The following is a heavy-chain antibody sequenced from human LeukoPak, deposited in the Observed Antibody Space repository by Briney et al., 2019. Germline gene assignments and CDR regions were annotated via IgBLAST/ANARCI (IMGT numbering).Heavy chain of an antibody. J-gene: IGHJ5*02. CDR3: ARELSIGRNNLFDP. CDR1: GGSISSGGYY. V-gene: IGHV4-31*03. CDR2: IYYSGST. Sequence: PSETLSLTCTVSGGSISSGGYYWSWIRQHPGKGLEWIGYIYYSGSTYYNPSLKSRVTISVDTSNNQFSLKLSSVTAADTAVYYCARELSIGRNNLFDPWGQGTLVTVSS. D-gene: IGHD2/OR15-2a*01.